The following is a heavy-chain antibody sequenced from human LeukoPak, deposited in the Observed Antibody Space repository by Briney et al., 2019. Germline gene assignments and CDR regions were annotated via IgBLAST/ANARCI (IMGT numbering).Heavy chain of an antibody. CDR3: ARTNAHYDFWSGYSGVWFDP. J-gene: IGHJ5*02. CDR2: IHHSGST. Sequence: SETLSLTCAVYGGSFSGYYWSWIRQPPGKGLEWIGEIHHSGSTDYNPSLKSRITISVDTSKNQFSLKLSSVTAADTAVYYCARTNAHYDFWSGYSGVWFDPWGQGTLVTVSS. D-gene: IGHD3-3*01. V-gene: IGHV4-34*01. CDR1: GGSFSGYY.